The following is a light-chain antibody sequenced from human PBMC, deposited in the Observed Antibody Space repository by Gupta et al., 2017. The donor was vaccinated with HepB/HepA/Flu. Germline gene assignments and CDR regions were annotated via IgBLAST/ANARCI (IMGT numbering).Light chain of an antibody. CDR1: QSVLYSPNNKNY. CDR2: CAS. Sequence: VMTQSPDSLAVSLGEQATNYCKASQSVLYSPNNKNYLAWYQQKRGQPPKLLMYCASTRDSGVPNRFSGSGSGTDFTLTISNLQSEDLAVYYCQQYDHCPLTFGGGTKVEIK. CDR3: QQYDHCPLT. J-gene: IGKJ4*01. V-gene: IGKV4-1*01.